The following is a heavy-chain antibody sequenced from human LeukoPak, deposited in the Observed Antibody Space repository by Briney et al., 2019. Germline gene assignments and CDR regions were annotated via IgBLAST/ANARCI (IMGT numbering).Heavy chain of an antibody. CDR1: GGSISSSSYY. CDR2: IYYSGST. V-gene: IGHV4-39*01. D-gene: IGHD5-18*01. Sequence: SETLSLTCTVSGGSISSSSYYWGWIRQPPGKGLEWIGSIYYSGSTYYNPSLKSRVTISVDTSKNQFSLKLSSVTAADTAVYYCARTAGYSHGYYYYYYYMDVWGKGTTVTVSS. CDR3: ARTAGYSHGYYYYYYYMDV. J-gene: IGHJ6*03.